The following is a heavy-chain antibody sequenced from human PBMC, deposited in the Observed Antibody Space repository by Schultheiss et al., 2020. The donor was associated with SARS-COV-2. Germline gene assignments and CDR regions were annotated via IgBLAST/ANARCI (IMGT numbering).Heavy chain of an antibody. Sequence: SQTLSLTCTVSGGSISGHYWSWIRQPAVKGLECIGRIYAGGNTNYNPSLKSRVTMSVDTSKNQFSLRLNSVTAVDTAVYYCARESCTSGVCYIDYWGQGTLVTVSS. D-gene: IGHD2-8*01. CDR2: IYAGGNT. CDR1: GGSISGHY. CDR3: ARESCTSGVCYIDY. V-gene: IGHV4-4*07. J-gene: IGHJ4*02.